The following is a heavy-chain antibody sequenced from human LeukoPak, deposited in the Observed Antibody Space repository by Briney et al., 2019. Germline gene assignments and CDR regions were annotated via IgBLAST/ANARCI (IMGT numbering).Heavy chain of an antibody. CDR3: ARDYHAARIDY. J-gene: IGHJ4*02. CDR2: ISSSSSSYI. D-gene: IGHD6-6*01. V-gene: IGHV3-21*01. CDR1: GFTFSSYS. Sequence: GGSLRLSCAASGFTFSSYSMNWVRQAPGKGLEWVSSISSSSSSYIYYADSVKGRFTISRDNAKNSLYLQMNSLRAEDTAVYYCARDYHAARIDYWGQGTLVTVSS.